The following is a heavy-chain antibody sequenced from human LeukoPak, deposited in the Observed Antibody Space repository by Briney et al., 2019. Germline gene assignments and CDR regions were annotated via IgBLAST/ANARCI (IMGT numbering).Heavy chain of an antibody. Sequence: ASVKVSCKASGYTFTSHDINWVRQATGQGLEWMGGMNPNSGNTGYAQKFQGRVTITRDTSISTAYMELSSLRSEDTAVYYCARGLGDLATNWFDPWGQGTLVTVSS. CDR1: GYTFTSHD. V-gene: IGHV1-8*03. D-gene: IGHD3-16*01. CDR3: ARGLGDLATNWFDP. J-gene: IGHJ5*02. CDR2: MNPNSGNT.